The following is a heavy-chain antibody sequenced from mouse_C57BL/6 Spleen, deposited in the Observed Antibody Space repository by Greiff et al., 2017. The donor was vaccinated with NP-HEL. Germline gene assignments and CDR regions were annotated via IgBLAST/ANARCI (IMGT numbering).Heavy chain of an antibody. J-gene: IGHJ4*01. CDR2: ISSGSSTI. Sequence: EVQVVESGGGLVKPGGSLKLSCAASGFTFSDYGMHWVRQAPEKGLEWVAYISSGSSTIYYADTVKGRFTISRDNAKNTLFLQMTSLRSEDTAMYYCARPDGYSYYYAMDYWGQGTSVTVSS. CDR3: ARPDGYSYYYAMDY. V-gene: IGHV5-17*01. D-gene: IGHD2-3*01. CDR1: GFTFSDYG.